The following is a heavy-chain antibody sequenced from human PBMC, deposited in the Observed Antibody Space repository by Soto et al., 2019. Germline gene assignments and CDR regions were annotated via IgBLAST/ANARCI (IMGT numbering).Heavy chain of an antibody. Sequence: QVQLVQSGAELKKPGSSVKVSCEASGGSFSKKAISWVRQAPGQGLEWMGGIKTKFGTTNYAPKFQGRITITAEESTNTVYMALSSLTSEDTAVYYCARGASRGFECWYFDLWGRGTLVSVSS. CDR2: IKTKFGTT. CDR1: GGSFSKKA. CDR3: ARGASRGFECWYFDL. J-gene: IGHJ2*01. V-gene: IGHV1-69*01.